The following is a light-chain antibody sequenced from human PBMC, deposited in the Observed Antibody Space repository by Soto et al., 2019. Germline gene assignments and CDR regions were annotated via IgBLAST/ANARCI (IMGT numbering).Light chain of an antibody. Sequence: QSVLTQPRSVSGSPGQSVTISCTGTSSDVGGYNYVSWYQQHPNKAPKLMIYDVSKWPSGVPDRFSGSKSGNTASLTISGLQAEDEADYYCCSYAGSYTYVFGTGTQLTVL. CDR3: CSYAGSYTYV. CDR2: DVS. V-gene: IGLV2-11*01. CDR1: SSDVGGYNY. J-gene: IGLJ1*01.